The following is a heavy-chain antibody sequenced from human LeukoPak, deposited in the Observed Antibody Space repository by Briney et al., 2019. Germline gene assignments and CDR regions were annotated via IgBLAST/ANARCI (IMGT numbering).Heavy chain of an antibody. CDR2: IRSRGGST. D-gene: IGHD5/OR15-5a*01. CDR1: GFTFANYA. J-gene: IGHJ6*02. Sequence: GSSLRLSCAASGFTFANYAMTWVRQAPGKGLEWVSTIRSRGGSTYYAGSVKGRFTISRDDSKNTLFLQLNSLRAEDTATYYCAKVKDLVIVSSSMDVWGQGTTVTVSS. CDR3: AKVKDLVIVSSSMDV. V-gene: IGHV3-23*01.